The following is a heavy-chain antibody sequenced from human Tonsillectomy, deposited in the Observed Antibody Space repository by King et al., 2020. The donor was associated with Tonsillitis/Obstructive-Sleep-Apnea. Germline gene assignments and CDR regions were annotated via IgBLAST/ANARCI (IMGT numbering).Heavy chain of an antibody. V-gene: IGHV4-39*01. Sequence: LQLQESGPGLVKPSETLSLTCTVSGGSISSSSYYWGWIRQPPGKGLEWIGSIYYCGGTYYNPSPKSRVTISVDTSKNQFSLKLSSATAADTAVYYCASGVLRGYSYGYGYWGQGTLVTVSS. J-gene: IGHJ4*02. D-gene: IGHD5-18*01. CDR1: GGSISSSSYY. CDR3: ASGVLRGYSYGYGY. CDR2: IYYCGGT.